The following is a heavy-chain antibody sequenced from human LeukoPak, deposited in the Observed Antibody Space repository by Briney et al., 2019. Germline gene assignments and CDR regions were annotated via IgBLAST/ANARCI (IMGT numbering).Heavy chain of an antibody. CDR3: ARDDQPFDYVFDY. D-gene: IGHD4-17*01. CDR1: GFTFSSYS. V-gene: IGHV3-21*01. CDR2: ISSSSSYI. J-gene: IGHJ4*02. Sequence: PGGSLRLSCAASGFTFSSYSMNWVRQAPGKGLEWVSSISSSSSYIYYADSVKGRFTISRDNAKNSLYLQMNSLRAEDTAVYYRARDDQPFDYVFDYWGQGTLVTVSS.